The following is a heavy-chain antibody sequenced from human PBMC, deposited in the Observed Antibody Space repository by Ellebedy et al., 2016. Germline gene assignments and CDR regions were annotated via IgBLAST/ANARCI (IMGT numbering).Heavy chain of an antibody. CDR1: GYTFSDYY. V-gene: IGHV1-2*02. D-gene: IGHD6-6*01. Sequence: ASVKVSCKASGYTFSDYYIHWVRQAPGQGLEWMGWLNPNSGGTKYAQKFQGRVTMTRDKSISTAYMELNRLRSDDTAVYYCARGGPSSFLGWFDPWGQGTLVNVSS. CDR3: ARGGPSSFLGWFDP. CDR2: LNPNSGGT. J-gene: IGHJ5*02.